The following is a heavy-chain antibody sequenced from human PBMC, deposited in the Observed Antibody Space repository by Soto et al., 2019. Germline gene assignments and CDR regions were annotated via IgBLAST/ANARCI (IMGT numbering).Heavy chain of an antibody. CDR1: GYTFSNYG. CDR3: ARDRVITMVRGVIGY. CDR2: IIPKNGDK. J-gene: IGHJ4*02. V-gene: IGHV1-2*02. D-gene: IGHD3-10*01. Sequence: GGSVKVSFKTSGYTFSNYGISWVRQAPGQGLEWMGCIIPKNGDKNHAQKFQGRATMTRDTSISTAYMELSRLRSDDTAVYYCARDRVITMVRGVIGYWGQGTLVTVSS.